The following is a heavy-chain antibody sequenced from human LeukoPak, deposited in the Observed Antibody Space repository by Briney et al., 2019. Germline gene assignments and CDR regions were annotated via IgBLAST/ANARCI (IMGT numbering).Heavy chain of an antibody. Sequence: SVKVSCKASGGTFSSYAISWVRQAPGQGLKWMGGIIPIFGTANYAQKFQGRVTITADESTSTAYMELSSLRSEDTAVYYCARSTYYDFWSGLTLYYYYGMDVWGQGTTVTVSS. CDR3: ARSTYYDFWSGLTLYYYYGMDV. J-gene: IGHJ6*02. V-gene: IGHV1-69*13. CDR1: GGTFSSYA. CDR2: IIPIFGTA. D-gene: IGHD3-3*01.